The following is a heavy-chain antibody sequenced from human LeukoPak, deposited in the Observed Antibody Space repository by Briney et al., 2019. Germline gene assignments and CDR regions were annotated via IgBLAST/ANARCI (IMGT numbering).Heavy chain of an antibody. D-gene: IGHD6-13*01. CDR2: ISYDGSNK. CDR1: GFTFSSYA. J-gene: IGHJ5*02. CDR3: ARPKNTEQQLVNWFDP. V-gene: IGHV3-30*04. Sequence: GRSLRLSCAASGFTFSSYAMHWVRQAPGKGLEWVAAISYDGSNKYYADSVKGRFTISRDNSKNTLYLQMNSLRAEDTAVYYCARPKNTEQQLVNWFDPWGQGTLVTVSS.